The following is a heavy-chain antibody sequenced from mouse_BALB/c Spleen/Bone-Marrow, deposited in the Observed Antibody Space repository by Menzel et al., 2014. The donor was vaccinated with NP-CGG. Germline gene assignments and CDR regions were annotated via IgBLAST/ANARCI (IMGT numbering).Heavy chain of an antibody. Sequence: VQLQQSGPELVKPGASVKMSCKASGYTFTSYVMHWVKQKPGRGLEWIGNINPNNDGTKYNEKFKGKATLTSDKSSSTAYMELSSLTSEDSAVYYCARSLYGYDWYFDVWGAGTTVTVSS. CDR2: INPNNDGT. CDR1: GYTFTSYV. D-gene: IGHD2-2*01. CDR3: ARSLYGYDWYFDV. J-gene: IGHJ1*01. V-gene: IGHV1-14*01.